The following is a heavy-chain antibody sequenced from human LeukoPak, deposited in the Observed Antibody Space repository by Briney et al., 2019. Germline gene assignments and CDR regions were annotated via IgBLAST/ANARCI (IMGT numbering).Heavy chain of an antibody. J-gene: IGHJ5*02. CDR3: ARTTRQYYYGSGSYYQRQGDWFDP. V-gene: IGHV1-2*06. CDR1: GYTFTGYY. D-gene: IGHD3-10*01. CDR2: INPNSGGT. Sequence: ASVKVSCKASGYTFTGYYMHWVRQAPGQGLEWMGRINPNSGGTNYAQKFQGRVTITRDTSASTAYMELSSLRSEDTAVYYCARTTRQYYYGSGSYYQRQGDWFDPWGQGTLVTVSS.